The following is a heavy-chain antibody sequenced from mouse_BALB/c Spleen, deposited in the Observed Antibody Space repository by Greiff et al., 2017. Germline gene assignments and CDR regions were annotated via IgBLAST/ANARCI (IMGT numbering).Heavy chain of an antibody. CDR3: ARKGRGYAMDY. D-gene: IGHD3-3*01. V-gene: IGHV1-69*01. J-gene: IGHJ4*01. CDR1: GYTFTDYW. CDR2: IDTSDSYT. Sequence: QVQLQQPGAELVMPGASVKMSCKASGYTFTDYWMHWVKQRPGQGLEWIGAIDTSDSYTSYNQKFKGKATLTVDESSSTAYMQLSSLTSEDSAVYYCARKGRGYAMDYWGQGTSVTVSS.